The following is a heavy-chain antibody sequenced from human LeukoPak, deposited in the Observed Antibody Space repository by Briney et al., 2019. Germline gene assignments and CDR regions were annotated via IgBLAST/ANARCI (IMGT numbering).Heavy chain of an antibody. D-gene: IGHD3-10*01. CDR2: ISGSGGST. CDR3: AKDHQGWFGELGAFDI. J-gene: IGHJ3*02. CDR1: GFTFSSFA. V-gene: IGHV3-23*01. Sequence: GGSLRLSCAASGFTFSSFAMSWVRQAPGKGLEWVSAISGSGGSTYYVDSVKGRFTNSRDNSKNTLYLQMNSLRAEDTAVYYCAKDHQGWFGELGAFDIWGQGTMVTVSS.